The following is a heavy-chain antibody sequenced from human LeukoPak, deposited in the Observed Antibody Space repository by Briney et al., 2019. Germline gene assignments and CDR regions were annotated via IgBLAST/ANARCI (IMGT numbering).Heavy chain of an antibody. J-gene: IGHJ3*02. CDR3: ARVRLVADAFDI. CDR1: GGSFSGYY. CDR2: INHSGST. Sequence: PSETLSLTCAVYGGSFSGYYWSWIRQPPGKGLEWIGEINHSGSTNYNPSLKSRVTISVDTSKNQFSLKLSSVTAADTAVYYCARVRLVADAFDIWGQGTMVTVSS. D-gene: IGHD2-15*01. V-gene: IGHV4-34*01.